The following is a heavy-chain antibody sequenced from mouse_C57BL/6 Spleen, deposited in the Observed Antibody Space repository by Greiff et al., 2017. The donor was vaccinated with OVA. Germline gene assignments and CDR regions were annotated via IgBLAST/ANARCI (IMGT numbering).Heavy chain of an antibody. CDR3: ASDGYPYFDY. CDR1: GFTFSSYG. CDR2: ISSGGSYT. Sequence: EVKLVESGGDLVKPGGSLKLSCAASGFTFSSYGMSLVRQTPDTRLEWVATISSGGSYTYYPDSVKGRFTISRDNAKNTLYLQMSSLKSEDTAMYYCASDGYPYFDYWGQGTTLTVSS. D-gene: IGHD2-3*01. V-gene: IGHV5-6*01. J-gene: IGHJ2*01.